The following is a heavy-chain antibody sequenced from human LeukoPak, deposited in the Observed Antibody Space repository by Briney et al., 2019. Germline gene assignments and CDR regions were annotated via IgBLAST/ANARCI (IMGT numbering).Heavy chain of an antibody. V-gene: IGHV3-66*01. CDR1: GLAVSSNY. Sequence: GGSLRLSCAASGLAVSSNYMSWVRQAPGKGLGWVSVIYSGGSTYYADSVKGRFTISRDNSKNTLYLQMNSLRAEDTAVYYCARDGLVGPFSYWGQGTLVTVSS. D-gene: IGHD1-26*01. CDR2: IYSGGST. J-gene: IGHJ4*02. CDR3: ARDGLVGPFSY.